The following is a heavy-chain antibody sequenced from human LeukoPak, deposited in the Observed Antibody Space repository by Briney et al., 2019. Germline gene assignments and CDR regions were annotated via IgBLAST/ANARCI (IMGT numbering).Heavy chain of an antibody. CDR2: IYHSGST. J-gene: IGHJ5*02. D-gene: IGHD6-13*01. CDR1: GGSISSGGYY. CDR3: ARSSSQGDNWFDP. Sequence: SETLSLTCTVSGGSISSGGYYWSWIRQPPGKGLEWIGYIYHSGSTYYNPSLKSRVTISVDRSKNQFSLKLSSVTAADTAVYYCARSSSQGDNWFDPWGQGTLVTVSS. V-gene: IGHV4-30-2*02.